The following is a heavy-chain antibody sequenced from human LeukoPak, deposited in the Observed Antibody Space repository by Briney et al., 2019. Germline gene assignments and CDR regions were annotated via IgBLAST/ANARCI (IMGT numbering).Heavy chain of an antibody. J-gene: IGHJ4*02. V-gene: IGHV3-30*04. CDR1: GFTFSSYA. D-gene: IGHD3-10*01. CDR2: ISYDGIKK. CDR3: ARGPYYYGSGRFFDY. Sequence: GRSLRLSCAASGFTFSSYAMHWVRQAPGKGLEWVAVISYDGIKKYYADSVKGRFTISRDNAKNSLYLQMNSLRAEDTAVYYCARGPYYYGSGRFFDYWGQGTLVTVSS.